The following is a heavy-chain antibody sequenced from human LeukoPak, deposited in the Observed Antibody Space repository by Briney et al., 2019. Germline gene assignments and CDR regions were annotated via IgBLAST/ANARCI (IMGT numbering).Heavy chain of an antibody. CDR3: ARTAYCSGGSCYSVYWFDP. CDR2: ISAYNGNT. Sequence: GASVKVSCKASGYTFTSYGISWVRQAPGQGLEWMGWISAYNGNTNYAQKLQGRVTMTTDTSTSTAYMELRSLRSDDTAVYYCARTAYCSGGSCYSVYWFDPWGQGTLVTVSS. D-gene: IGHD2-15*01. V-gene: IGHV1-18*01. J-gene: IGHJ5*02. CDR1: GYTFTSYG.